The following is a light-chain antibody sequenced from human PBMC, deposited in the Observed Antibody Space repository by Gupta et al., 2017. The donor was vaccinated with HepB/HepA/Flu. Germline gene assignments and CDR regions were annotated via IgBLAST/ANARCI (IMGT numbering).Light chain of an antibody. CDR2: EVS. CDR1: ESLVYSDGVTY. J-gene: IGKJ5*01. V-gene: IGKV2-30*01. CDR3: LQGTHWPPTT. Sequence: DVVMTQSPLSLSVTLGQPASISCWSSESLVYSDGVTYLNWFHQRPGQSPRRLLYEVSTRDSGVPDRFSGSGSGTDFTLKISRVEAADVGIYYCLQGTHWPPTTFGQGTLMEIK.